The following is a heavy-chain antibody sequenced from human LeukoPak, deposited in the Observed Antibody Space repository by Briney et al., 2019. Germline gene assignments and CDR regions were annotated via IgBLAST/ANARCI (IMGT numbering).Heavy chain of an antibody. D-gene: IGHD2-8*01. CDR2: VNDNGRNT. CDR1: GLTFDRYG. Sequence: PGGSLRLSCAASGLTFDRYGMSWVRQAPGKGLEWVATVNDNGRNTHYADSVRGRFTISRDNSKNTVSLQMSSLRAEDTAVYYCATEVNSHGDFFAHWGQGTQVTVSS. V-gene: IGHV3-23*01. J-gene: IGHJ4*02. CDR3: ATEVNSHGDFFAH.